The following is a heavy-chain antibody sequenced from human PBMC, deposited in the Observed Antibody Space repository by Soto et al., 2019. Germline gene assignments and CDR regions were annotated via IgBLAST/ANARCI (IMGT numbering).Heavy chain of an antibody. V-gene: IGHV4-39*01. CDR3: ARLHCNSPNCVPLDP. D-gene: IGHD2-2*01. CDR1: GGSISSGTYY. CDR2: MYYSGST. Sequence: QLQLQESGPGLVKPSETLSLTCTVSGGSISSGTYYWGWIRQPPGKGLEWIGSMYYSGSTSYNPSLKRRVTMSVDTSKNQLSLRLSSVTAADTAVYYCARLHCNSPNCVPLDPWGQGTLVTVSS. J-gene: IGHJ5*02.